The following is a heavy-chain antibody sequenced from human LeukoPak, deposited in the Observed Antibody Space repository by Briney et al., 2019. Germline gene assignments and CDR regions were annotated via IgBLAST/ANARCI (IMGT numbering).Heavy chain of an antibody. J-gene: IGHJ5*02. CDR1: GDSVSSSNYY. V-gene: IGHV4-39*01. CDR2: IYYSGST. Sequence: SETLSLTCTVSGDSVSSSNYYWAWIRQPPGKGLEWIGNIYYSGSTYYNPSLKSRLTISVDTSKNQFSLKLTSVTAADTAVYYCARLNKPGWFDPWGQGTLVTVSS. D-gene: IGHD1-14*01. CDR3: ARLNKPGWFDP.